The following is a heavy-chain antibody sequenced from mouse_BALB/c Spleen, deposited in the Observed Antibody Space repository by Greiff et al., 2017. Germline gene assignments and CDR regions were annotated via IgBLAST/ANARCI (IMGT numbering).Heavy chain of an antibody. CDR3: ARGPTGPAWFAY. CDR1: GFNIKDTY. Sequence: VQLQQSGAELVKPGASVKLSCTASGFNIKDTYMHWVKQRPEQGLEWIGRIDPANGNTKYDPKFQGKATITADTSSNTAYLQLSSLTSEDTAVYYCARGPTGPAWFAYWGQGTLVTVSA. J-gene: IGHJ3*01. V-gene: IGHV14-3*02. CDR2: IDPANGNT. D-gene: IGHD4-1*02.